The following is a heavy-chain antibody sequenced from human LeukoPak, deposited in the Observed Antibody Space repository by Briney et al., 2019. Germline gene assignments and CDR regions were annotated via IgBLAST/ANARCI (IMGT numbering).Heavy chain of an antibody. CDR3: ARDPAMVRGVIKWYFDY. Sequence: GGSLRLSCAASGFTFSSYSMNWVRQAPGKGLEWVSSISSSSSYIYYADSVKGRFTISRDNSKNTLYLQMNSLRAEDTAVYYCARDPAMVRGVIKWYFDYWGQGTLVTVSS. CDR1: GFTFSSYS. V-gene: IGHV3-21*01. J-gene: IGHJ4*02. D-gene: IGHD3-10*01. CDR2: ISSSSSYI.